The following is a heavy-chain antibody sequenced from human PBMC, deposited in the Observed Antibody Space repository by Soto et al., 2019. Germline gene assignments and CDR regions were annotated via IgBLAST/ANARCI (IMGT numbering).Heavy chain of an antibody. CDR1: GFPFSSYA. D-gene: IGHD3-3*01. Sequence: GSLRIARAASGFPFSSYAMTWVRKVPGKGLEWVSAITDSGDSTYYADSVKGRFTISRDNSKNTLYLQMNSLRAEDTAVYYCAKDQGGSGYDFWSGPDAFDIWGQGTMVTVSS. V-gene: IGHV3-23*01. J-gene: IGHJ3*02. CDR2: ITDSGDST. CDR3: AKDQGGSGYDFWSGPDAFDI.